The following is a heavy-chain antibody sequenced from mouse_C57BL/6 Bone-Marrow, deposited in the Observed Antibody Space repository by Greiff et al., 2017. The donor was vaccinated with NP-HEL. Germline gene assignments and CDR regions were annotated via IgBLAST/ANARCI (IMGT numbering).Heavy chain of an antibody. J-gene: IGHJ4*01. CDR2: IDPSDSYT. Sequence: QVQLQQPGAELVKPGASVKLSCKASGYTFTSYWMQWVKQRPGPGLEWIGEIDPSDSYTNYNQKFKGKATLTVDTSSSTAYMQISSLTSEDSAVYYGASDGNYDYAMDYWGQGTSVTVSS. D-gene: IGHD2-1*01. CDR1: GYTFTSYW. CDR3: ASDGNYDYAMDY. V-gene: IGHV1-50*01.